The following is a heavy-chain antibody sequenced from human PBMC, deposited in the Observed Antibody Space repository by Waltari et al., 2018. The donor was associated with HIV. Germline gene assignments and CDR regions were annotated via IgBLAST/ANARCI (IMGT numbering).Heavy chain of an antibody. D-gene: IGHD3-10*01. CDR3: AKEAGDRGYFQH. CDR1: GFPCTRYW. J-gene: IGHJ1*01. CDR2: INSDGSSI. Sequence: EVQLVESGGNLVQPGGSLRLSCPAPGFPCTRYWMHWVRQAPGKGLALVSRINSDGSSIRYADSVKGRFTISRDNAKSTLYLQMNSLRDEDTAVYYCAKEAGDRGYFQHWGQGTLVTVSS. V-gene: IGHV3-74*01.